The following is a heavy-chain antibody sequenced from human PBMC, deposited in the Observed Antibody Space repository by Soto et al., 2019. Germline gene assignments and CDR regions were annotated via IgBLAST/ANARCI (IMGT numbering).Heavy chain of an antibody. J-gene: IGHJ3*02. CDR3: AHEGMTSMVRAFDI. V-gene: IGHV2-5*02. CDR2: IYWDGDK. D-gene: IGHD2-8*01. CDR1: GFSLSSIGVG. Sequence: QITLKESGPTLVKPTQTLTLTCTFSGFSLSSIGVGVGWIRQPPGKALGWLAVIYWDGDKRYSPSLSNRLTITKATSENQVVVTMTNMDPVDSGTYYCAHEGMTSMVRAFDIWGQGTMVTVSS.